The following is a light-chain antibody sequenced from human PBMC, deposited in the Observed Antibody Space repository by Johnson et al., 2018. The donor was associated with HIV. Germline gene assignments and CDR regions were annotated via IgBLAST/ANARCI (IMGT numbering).Light chain of an antibody. CDR1: SSTVGNNF. CDR3: GTWNLSLKSEYV. CDR2: EDT. V-gene: IGLV1-51*02. Sequence: QSVLTQPPSVSAAPGQKVTISCSGSSSTVGNNFVSWYQHLPGTAPKLLIYEDTKRPSGIPDRFSGSKSGTSATLGFTGLQTGDEADYYCGTWNLSLKSEYVFGTGTKVTVL. J-gene: IGLJ1*01.